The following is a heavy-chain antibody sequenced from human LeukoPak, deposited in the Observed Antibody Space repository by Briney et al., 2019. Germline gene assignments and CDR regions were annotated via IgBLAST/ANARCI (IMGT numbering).Heavy chain of an antibody. D-gene: IGHD6-13*01. J-gene: IGHJ4*02. CDR2: IYQSGST. V-gene: IGHV4-39*01. Sequence: SETLSLTCTVSGDSISSSKDYWAWIRQPPGKCLEWIASIYQSGSTYYNPSLKSRVTISVDTSQNQFSLKLTSVTAADTAVYYCARWEYSSSGFDYWGQGTLVTVSS. CDR3: ARWEYSSSGFDY. CDR1: GDSISSSKDY.